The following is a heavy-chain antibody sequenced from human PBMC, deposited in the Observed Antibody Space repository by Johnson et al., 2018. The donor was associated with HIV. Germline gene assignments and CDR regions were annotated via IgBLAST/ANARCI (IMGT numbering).Heavy chain of an antibody. CDR1: GFTFDDYG. Sequence: VHLVESGGGVVRPGGSLRLSCAASGFTFDDYGMSWVRQAPGKGLEWVSGINWNGGSTGYADSVKGRFTISRDNAKNSLYLQMNSLRAEDTALYYCARAGLGYCSSTSCRGDAFDIWGQGTMVTVSS. CDR2: INWNGGST. D-gene: IGHD2-2*01. V-gene: IGHV3-20*04. J-gene: IGHJ3*02. CDR3: ARAGLGYCSSTSCRGDAFDI.